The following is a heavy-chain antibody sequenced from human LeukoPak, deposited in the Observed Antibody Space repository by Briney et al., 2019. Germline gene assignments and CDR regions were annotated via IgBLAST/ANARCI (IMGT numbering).Heavy chain of an antibody. D-gene: IGHD3-22*01. J-gene: IGHJ4*02. Sequence: GGSLRLSCTASGFTFDDYAMHWVRQAPGKGLEWVSGISWHSGQIGYADSVRDRFTISRDNAKNSLYLQMTSLRVEDTAFYYCAKDNGDFDSSGYLDFWGLGTLVTVSS. CDR2: ISWHSGQI. CDR3: AKDNGDFDSSGYLDF. V-gene: IGHV3-9*01. CDR1: GFTFDDYA.